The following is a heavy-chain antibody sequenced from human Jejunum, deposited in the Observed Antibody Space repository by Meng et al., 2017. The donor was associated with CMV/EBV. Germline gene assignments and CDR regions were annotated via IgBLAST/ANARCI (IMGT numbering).Heavy chain of an antibody. Sequence: EVQLVESGGGLVKPGGSLRLSCAASGFTFSSYNMNWARQAPGKGLEWISYFSIDSSKIAYADSVKGRFTISRDNAKNSLYLQMNSLRAEDTAVYYCVRDNAWAFDYWGQGTLVTVSS. CDR3: VRDNAWAFDY. CDR2: FSIDSSKI. V-gene: IGHV3-21*03. CDR1: GFTFSSYN. J-gene: IGHJ4*02. D-gene: IGHD2-2*01.